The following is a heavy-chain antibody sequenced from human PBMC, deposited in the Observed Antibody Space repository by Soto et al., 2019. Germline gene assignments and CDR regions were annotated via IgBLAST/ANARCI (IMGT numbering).Heavy chain of an antibody. J-gene: IGHJ6*02. D-gene: IGHD2-15*01. CDR2: IAYDGNNA. CDR3: ARGDREDILVVVGARPGEYGIDI. Sequence: QVQLVESGGGVVQPGGSLRLSCAASGFTFRNYAMHWVRQAPGKGLECLAVIAYDGNNAFYRDSVKGRFTISRDNSKNTLYLHMSSMRSEDTGVYYCARGDREDILVVVGARPGEYGIDIWGQGTTVTVSS. CDR1: GFTFRNYA. V-gene: IGHV3-30-3*01.